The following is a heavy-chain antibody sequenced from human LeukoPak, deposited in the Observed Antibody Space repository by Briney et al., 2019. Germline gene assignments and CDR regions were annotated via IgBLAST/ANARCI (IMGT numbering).Heavy chain of an antibody. CDR3: ARRSGYYYNFDY. CDR1: GGTFSSYA. CDR2: IIPIFGTA. D-gene: IGHD3-22*01. V-gene: IGHV1-69*13. Sequence: SVKFSCKASGGTFSSYAISWVRQAPGQGLEWMGGIIPIFGTANYAQKFQGRVTITADESTSTAYMELSSLRSEDTAVYYCARRSGYYYNFDYWGQGTLVTVSS. J-gene: IGHJ4*02.